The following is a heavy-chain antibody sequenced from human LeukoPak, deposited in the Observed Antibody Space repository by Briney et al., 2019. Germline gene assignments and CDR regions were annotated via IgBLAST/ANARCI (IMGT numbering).Heavy chain of an antibody. J-gene: IGHJ4*02. CDR2: IHPRDSDT. D-gene: IGHD6-13*01. Sequence: GESLKISCKGFGYSFTNHWIGWVRQMPGKGLEWMGIIHPRDSDTRYSPSFQGQVTISADRSVSTAYLQWSSLKASDSAMYYCARGITAAAVTKFDYWGQGTLVTVSS. V-gene: IGHV5-51*01. CDR1: GYSFTNHW. CDR3: ARGITAAAVTKFDY.